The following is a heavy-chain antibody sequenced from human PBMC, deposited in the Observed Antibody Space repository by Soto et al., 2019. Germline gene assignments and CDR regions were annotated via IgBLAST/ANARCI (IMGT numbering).Heavy chain of an antibody. J-gene: IGHJ3*02. V-gene: IGHV3-7*01. Sequence: GGSLRLSCAASGFTFSSYWMSWVRQAPGKGLEWVANIKQDGSEKYYVDFVKGGFTISRDNAQNCLYLQMNSPGAEDPAVYYCARARAYCSSTSCSHDAFDIWGQGTMVTVSS. CDR2: IKQDGSEK. CDR1: GFTFSSYW. CDR3: ARARAYCSSTSCSHDAFDI. D-gene: IGHD2-2*01.